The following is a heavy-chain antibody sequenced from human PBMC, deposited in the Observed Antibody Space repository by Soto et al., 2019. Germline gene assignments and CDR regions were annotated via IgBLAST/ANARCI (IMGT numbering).Heavy chain of an antibody. J-gene: IGHJ1*01. D-gene: IGHD2-15*01. CDR2: IIPILGIA. Sequence: SVRVSCKASGGTFSSYTISWVRQAPGQGLEWMGRIIPILGIANYAQKFQGRVTITADKSTSTAYMELGSLRSDDTAVYYCATVVARQPSAEYFQHWGQGTLVTVSS. CDR3: ATVVARQPSAEYFQH. CDR1: GGTFSSYT. V-gene: IGHV1-69*02.